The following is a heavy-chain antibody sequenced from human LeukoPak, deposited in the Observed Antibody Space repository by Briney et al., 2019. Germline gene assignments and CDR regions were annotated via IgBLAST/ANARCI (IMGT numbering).Heavy chain of an antibody. CDR2: IRYDGSNK. Sequence: GRSLRLSCAASGFTFDDYAMHWVRQAPGKGLEWGAFIRYDGSNKYYADSVKGRFTISRDNSKNTLYLQMNSLRAEDTAVYYCAKDLRMTRNSDGAFDIWGQGTMVTVSS. V-gene: IGHV3-30*02. CDR1: GFTFDDYA. CDR3: AKDLRMTRNSDGAFDI. D-gene: IGHD5-24*01. J-gene: IGHJ3*02.